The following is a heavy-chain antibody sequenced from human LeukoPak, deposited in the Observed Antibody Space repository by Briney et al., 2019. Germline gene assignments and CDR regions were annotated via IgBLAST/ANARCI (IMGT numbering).Heavy chain of an antibody. CDR2: INHSGST. CDR3: ARVQDFDTSVYYLGY. D-gene: IGHD3-22*01. Sequence: SETLSLTCAVYGGSFSDYYWSWIRQPPGKGLEWIGEINHSGSTNYNPSLKSRVTISVDTSKNQFSLKLSSVTAADTAVYYCARVQDFDTSVYYLGYWGQGTLVTVSS. V-gene: IGHV4-34*01. CDR1: GGSFSDYY. J-gene: IGHJ4*02.